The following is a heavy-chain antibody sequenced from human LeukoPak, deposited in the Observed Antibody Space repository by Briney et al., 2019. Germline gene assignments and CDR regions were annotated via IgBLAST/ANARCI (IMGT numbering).Heavy chain of an antibody. D-gene: IGHD3-10*01. Sequence: SETLSLTCAVYGASFNTYYWNWIRQSPGKGLEWIGEINHSGSTNYNPSLKSRVTISVDTSKNQFSLKLSSVTAADTAVYYCALGSLLWFGELFDYWGQGTLVTVSP. CDR3: ALGSLLWFGELFDY. CDR1: GASFNTYY. V-gene: IGHV4-34*01. J-gene: IGHJ4*02. CDR2: INHSGST.